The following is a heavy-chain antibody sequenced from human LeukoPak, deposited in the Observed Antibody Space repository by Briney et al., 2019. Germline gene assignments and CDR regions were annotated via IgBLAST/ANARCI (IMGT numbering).Heavy chain of an antibody. CDR3: TGEGGFNGAFDI. CDR1: GFTFSTYL. Sequence: GGSLRLSCAASGFTFSTYLMPWVRQAPGKGLEWVAVIFPDGNTIHYADSVKGRLTISRDNSKTTLYLQMNSLRAEDMALYYCTGEGGFNGAFDIWGQGTMVTVSS. V-gene: IGHV3-30-3*01. D-gene: IGHD2-8*01. CDR2: IFPDGNTI. J-gene: IGHJ3*02.